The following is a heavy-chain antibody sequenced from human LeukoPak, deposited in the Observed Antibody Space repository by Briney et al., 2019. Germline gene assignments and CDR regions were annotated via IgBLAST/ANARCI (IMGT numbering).Heavy chain of an antibody. D-gene: IGHD3-22*01. Sequence: PSETLSLTCAVYGGSFSGYYWSWIRQPPGKGLEWIGEINHSGSTNYNPSLKSRVTISVDTSKNQFSLKPSSVTAADTAVYYCARGSDDYYDSSGYYYFDYWGQGTLVTVSS. CDR3: ARGSDDYYDSSGYYYFDY. V-gene: IGHV4-34*01. J-gene: IGHJ4*02. CDR1: GGSFSGYY. CDR2: INHSGST.